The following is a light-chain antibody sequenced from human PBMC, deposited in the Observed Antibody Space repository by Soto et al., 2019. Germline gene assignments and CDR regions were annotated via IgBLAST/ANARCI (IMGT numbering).Light chain of an antibody. CDR1: QSVSSSY. J-gene: IGKJ5*01. CDR2: GAS. V-gene: IGKV3-20*01. Sequence: EIVLTQSPGTLSLSPGERVTLSCRASQSVSSSYLAWYQQKPGQAPRLLIYGASSRATGIPDRFSGSGSGTDFTLTISRLEPEDFAVYYCQQFDTSPPSTFGQGTRLEIK. CDR3: QQFDTSPPST.